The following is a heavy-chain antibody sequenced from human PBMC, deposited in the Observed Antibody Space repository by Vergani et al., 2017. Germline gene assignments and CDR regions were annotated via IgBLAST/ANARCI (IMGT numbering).Heavy chain of an antibody. J-gene: IGHJ4*02. D-gene: IGHD1-26*01. CDR2: IYYSGST. CDR3: ARTTRYFDY. Sequence: QVQLQESGPGLVKPSETLSLTCTVSGGSISSYYWSWIRQPPGKGLVWIGYIYYSGSTNYNPSLKSRVTISVDTSKNQFSLKLSSVTAADTAVYYCARTTRYFDYWGQGTLVTVSS. V-gene: IGHV4-59*01. CDR1: GGSISSYY.